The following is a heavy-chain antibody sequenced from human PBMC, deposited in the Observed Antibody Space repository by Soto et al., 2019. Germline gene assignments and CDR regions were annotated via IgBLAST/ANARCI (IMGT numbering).Heavy chain of an antibody. CDR3: AREGYSSSWYGVYYYYYGMDV. CDR2: INPSGGST. J-gene: IGHJ6*02. CDR1: GYTFTSYY. D-gene: IGHD6-13*01. V-gene: IGHV1-46*01. Sequence: ASVKVSCKASGYTFTSYYMHWVRQAPGQGLEWMGIINPSGGSTSYAQKFQGRVTMTRDTSTSTVYMELSSLRSEDTAVYYCAREGYSSSWYGVYYYYYGMDVWGRGTTVTVSS.